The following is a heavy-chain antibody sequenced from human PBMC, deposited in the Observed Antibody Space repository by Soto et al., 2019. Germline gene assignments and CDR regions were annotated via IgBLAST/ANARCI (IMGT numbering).Heavy chain of an antibody. CDR2: IYYRGNT. CDR1: GDSINSDKYY. D-gene: IGHD3-9*01. Sequence: SETLSLTCSVSGDSINSDKYYWGWIRQPPGKGLEWIGSIYYRGNTYYNPSLQTRVTISLDKSKSQFSLKLTSVTAADSAVYFCARLEGLATISYYFDFWGQGALVTISS. J-gene: IGHJ4*02. V-gene: IGHV4-39*01. CDR3: ARLEGLATISYYFDF.